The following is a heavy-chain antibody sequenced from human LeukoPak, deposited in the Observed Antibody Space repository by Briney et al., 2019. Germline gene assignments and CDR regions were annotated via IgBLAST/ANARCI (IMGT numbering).Heavy chain of an antibody. CDR1: GGSISSYY. Sequence: PSETLSLTCTGSGGSISSYYWSWIRQPAGKGLEWIGRIYTSGSTNYNPSLKSRVTMSVDTSKNQFSLKLSSVTAADTAVYYCARDGYYYDSSGYYYGDYFDYWGQGTLVTVSS. CDR2: IYTSGST. V-gene: IGHV4-4*07. J-gene: IGHJ4*02. D-gene: IGHD3-22*01. CDR3: ARDGYYYDSSGYYYGDYFDY.